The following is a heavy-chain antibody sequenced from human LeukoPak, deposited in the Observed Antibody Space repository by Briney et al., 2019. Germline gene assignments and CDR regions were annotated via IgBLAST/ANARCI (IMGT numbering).Heavy chain of an antibody. J-gene: IGHJ4*02. Sequence: GGSLRLSCAASGFTFNNYAMSWVRQAPGKGLEWVSAISGSGGSTFYADSVKGRFTISRDNSKNTLYLQMNSLRAEDTAVYYCAKGRQYSYGYPVYFEYWGQGTLVTVSS. CDR2: ISGSGGST. CDR1: GFTFNNYA. V-gene: IGHV3-23*01. CDR3: AKGRQYSYGYPVYFEY. D-gene: IGHD5-18*01.